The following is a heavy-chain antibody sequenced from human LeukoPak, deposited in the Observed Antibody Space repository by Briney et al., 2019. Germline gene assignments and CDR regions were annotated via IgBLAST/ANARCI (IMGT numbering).Heavy chain of an antibody. CDR1: GGSISNHY. J-gene: IGHJ5*02. V-gene: IGHV4-59*11. CDR3: ARDMLGYYYGSGNYGSLDT. CDR2: IYYSGIS. D-gene: IGHD3-10*01. Sequence: PSETLSLTCTVSGGSISNHYWTWIRQSPGKGLEWIGYIYYSGISDYNPSLRSRVTMSVDTSKNQFSLKLNSLTAADTAVYYCARDMLGYYYGSGNYGSLDTWGQGTLVTVSS.